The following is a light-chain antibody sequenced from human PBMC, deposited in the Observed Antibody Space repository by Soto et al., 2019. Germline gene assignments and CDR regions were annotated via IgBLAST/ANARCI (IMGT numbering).Light chain of an antibody. CDR1: QTISTY. J-gene: IGKJ4*01. Sequence: DIQLTQYPSSLSASVGDTVTITCRASQTISTYLLWYHQKPGRAPNLLIYNASTLHSGVQSKFSGSGSGTDFTLTISGLQPEELENYQCQKTYTDISLAGGTKV. CDR3: QKTYTDIS. V-gene: IGKV1-39*01. CDR2: NAS.